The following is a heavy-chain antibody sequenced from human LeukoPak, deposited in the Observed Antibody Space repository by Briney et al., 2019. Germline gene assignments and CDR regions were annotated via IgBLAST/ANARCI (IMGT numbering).Heavy chain of an antibody. V-gene: IGHV3-21*01. CDR1: GFTFSSYS. D-gene: IGHD3-10*01. Sequence: GGSLRLSCAASGFTFSSYSMNWVRQAPGKGLEWVSSISSSSSYIYYADSVKGRFTISRDNAKNTVILQMNSLTVEDTAVYYCATGGAQYYNYWGQGTVVTVSS. J-gene: IGHJ4*02. CDR3: ATGGAQYYNY. CDR2: ISSSSSYI.